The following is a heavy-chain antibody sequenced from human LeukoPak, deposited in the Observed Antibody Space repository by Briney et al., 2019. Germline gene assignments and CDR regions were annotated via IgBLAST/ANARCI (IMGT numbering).Heavy chain of an antibody. CDR2: ISAYSGNT. J-gene: IGHJ4*02. Sequence: GASVKASCKASGYTFTNYGISWVRQAPGQGLEWMGWISAYSGNTNYAQNLQDRVTMTTDTSTSTAYMELRSLRSDDTAVYYCARAPDDYDFWSGPFDYWGRGTLVTVSS. CDR1: GYTFTNYG. CDR3: ARAPDDYDFWSGPFDY. V-gene: IGHV1-18*01. D-gene: IGHD3-3*01.